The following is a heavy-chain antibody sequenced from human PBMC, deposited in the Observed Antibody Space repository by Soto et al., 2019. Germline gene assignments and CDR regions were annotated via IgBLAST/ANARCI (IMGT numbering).Heavy chain of an antibody. Sequence: QVQLVESGGGVVQPGRSLRLSCAASGFTFSSYAMHWVRQAPGKGLEWVAVISDDGSKKNHADTVKGRFTISRDNSKNTLYLQMNSLRAEDTAVYYCARGYDFWSGYYYPYGMDVWGQGTTVTVSS. V-gene: IGHV3-30-3*01. D-gene: IGHD3-3*01. CDR3: ARGYDFWSGYYYPYGMDV. J-gene: IGHJ6*02. CDR2: ISDDGSKK. CDR1: GFTFSSYA.